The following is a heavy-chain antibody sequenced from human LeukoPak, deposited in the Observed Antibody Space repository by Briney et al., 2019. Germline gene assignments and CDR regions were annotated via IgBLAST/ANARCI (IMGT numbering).Heavy chain of an antibody. CDR1: GYTFTSYD. CDR2: MNPNSGNT. CDR3: ARGTPRDGGRNWFDP. J-gene: IGHJ5*02. Sequence: ASVKVSCKASGYTFTSYDINWVRQATGQGLEWMGWMNPNSGNTGYAQKFQGRVTMTRNTSISTAYMELRSLRSDDTAVYYCARGTPRDGGRNWFDPWGQGTLVTVSS. V-gene: IGHV1-8*01. D-gene: IGHD1-26*01.